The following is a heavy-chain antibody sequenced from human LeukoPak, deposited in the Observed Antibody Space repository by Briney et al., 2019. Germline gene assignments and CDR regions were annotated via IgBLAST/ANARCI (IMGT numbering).Heavy chain of an antibody. CDR2: ICYSGST. D-gene: IGHD1-26*01. V-gene: IGHV4-59*01. Sequence: SETLSLTCTVSGGSISSYYWSWIRQPPGKGLEWIGYICYSGSTNYNPSLKSRVTISVDTSKNQLSLKLSSVTAADTAVYYCARTSGTYSMYYFDYWGQGTLVTVSS. CDR3: ARTSGTYSMYYFDY. J-gene: IGHJ4*02. CDR1: GGSISSYY.